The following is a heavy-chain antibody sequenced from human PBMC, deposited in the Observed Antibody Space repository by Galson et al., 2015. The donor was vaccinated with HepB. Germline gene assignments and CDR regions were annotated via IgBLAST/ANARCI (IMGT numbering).Heavy chain of an antibody. CDR2: ILGSAGNS. J-gene: IGHJ1*01. D-gene: IGHD4-17*01. V-gene: IGHV3-23*01. CDR3: AKGHTVTTEYFQH. Sequence: WVRQAPGKGLEWVSGILGSAGNSYYADSVKGRFTISRDNSKNTLYLQMNSLRAEDTAVYYCAKGHTVTTEYFQHWGQGTLVTVSS.